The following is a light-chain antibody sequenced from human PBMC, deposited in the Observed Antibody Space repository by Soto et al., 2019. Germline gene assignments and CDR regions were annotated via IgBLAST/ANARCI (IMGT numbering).Light chain of an antibody. J-gene: IGLJ1*01. CDR3: CSYAGSSTPYV. CDR1: SSDVGSYNL. Sequence: QSALTQPASVSRSPGQSITISCTGTSSDVGSYNLVSWYQQHPGKAPKLMIYEVSKRPSGVSNRFSGSKSGNTASLTISGLQAEDEADYYCCSYAGSSTPYVFGTGTKLTVL. V-gene: IGLV2-23*02. CDR2: EVS.